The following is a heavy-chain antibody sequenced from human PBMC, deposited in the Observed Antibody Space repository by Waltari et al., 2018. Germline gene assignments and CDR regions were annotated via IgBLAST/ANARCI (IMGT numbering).Heavy chain of an antibody. CDR2: ISYDGSNK. J-gene: IGHJ4*02. Sequence: QVQLVESGGGVVQPGRSLRLSCAASGFTSSRYGMHWVRQAPGKGLDWVAVISYDGSNKYYADSVKGRFTISRDNSKNTLYLQMNSLRAEDTAVYYCAKDLDYWGQGTLVTVSS. CDR3: AKDLDY. V-gene: IGHV3-30*18. CDR1: GFTSSRYG.